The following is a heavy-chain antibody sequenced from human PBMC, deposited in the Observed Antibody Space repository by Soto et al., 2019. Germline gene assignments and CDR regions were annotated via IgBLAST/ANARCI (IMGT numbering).Heavy chain of an antibody. D-gene: IGHD3-22*01. CDR3: ARRIKGVVVIAHFDY. V-gene: IGHV4-31*03. J-gene: IGHJ4*02. Sequence: TLSLTCTVSGGSISSGGYYWSWIRQHPGKGLEWIGYIYYSGSTYYNPSLKSRVTISVDTSKNQFSLKLSSVTAADTAVYYCARRIKGVVVIAHFDYWGQGTLVTVSS. CDR1: GGSISSGGYY. CDR2: IYYSGST.